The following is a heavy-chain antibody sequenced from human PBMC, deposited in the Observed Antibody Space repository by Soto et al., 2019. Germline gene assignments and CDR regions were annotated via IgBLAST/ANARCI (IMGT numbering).Heavy chain of an antibody. D-gene: IGHD6-19*01. CDR2: IIPISGTA. Sequence: QVQLVQSGAEVKKPGSSVKVSCKASGGTFSSYAISWLRQAPGQGLEWMGGIIPISGTANYAQKFKGRVTITADEDTSSAYMELSSQRSEDTAVYYCARVMSWSGWNQKYYYYYGMDVWGQGTTVTVSS. V-gene: IGHV1-69*01. CDR1: GGTFSSYA. CDR3: ARVMSWSGWNQKYYYYYGMDV. J-gene: IGHJ6*02.